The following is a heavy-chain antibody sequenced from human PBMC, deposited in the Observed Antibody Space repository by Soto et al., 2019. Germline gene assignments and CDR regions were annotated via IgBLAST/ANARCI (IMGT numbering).Heavy chain of an antibody. CDR3: ARHKRTVAKARNFQH. V-gene: IGHV4-34*01. D-gene: IGHD2-15*01. J-gene: IGHJ1*01. CDR2: INHSGST. CDR1: GVSFSGYY. Sequence: QVQLQQWGAGLLKPSETLSLTCAVYGVSFSGYYWCWIRQPPGKGLEWIGEINHSGSTNYNPSLKSRVTISLDTSKNQFYLKLRSVTAADTAVYYCARHKRTVAKARNFQHWGQGTQVTVSS.